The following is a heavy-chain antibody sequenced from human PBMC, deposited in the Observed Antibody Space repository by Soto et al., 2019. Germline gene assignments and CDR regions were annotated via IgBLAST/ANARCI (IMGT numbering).Heavy chain of an antibody. V-gene: IGHV3-23*01. D-gene: IGHD4-4*01. CDR3: AKGGYSNYPARHFYYYYMDV. CDR2: ISGSGDST. Sequence: EVQLLESGGGLVQPGGSLRVSCAASGFTFSTYTMTWVRQAPGKGLEWVSAISGSGDSTYYADSVKGRFTISRDNSKNTLYLQMNSLRAEDTAVYYCAKGGYSNYPARHFYYYYMDVWGKGTTVTVSS. J-gene: IGHJ6*03. CDR1: GFTFSTYT.